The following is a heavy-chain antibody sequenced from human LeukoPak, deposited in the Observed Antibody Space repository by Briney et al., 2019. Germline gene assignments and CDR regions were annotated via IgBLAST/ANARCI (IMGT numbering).Heavy chain of an antibody. J-gene: IGHJ4*02. Sequence: ASVKVSCKASGYTFTSYAMHWVRQAPGQRLGWMGWINGGNGNTKYSQEFQGRVTITRDTSASTAYMEMSSLTSEDMAVYYCARDGRRHGSGSYSVGFDYWGQGTLVTVSS. CDR2: INGGNGNT. CDR3: ARDGRRHGSGSYSVGFDY. D-gene: IGHD3-10*01. V-gene: IGHV1-3*03. CDR1: GYTFTSYA.